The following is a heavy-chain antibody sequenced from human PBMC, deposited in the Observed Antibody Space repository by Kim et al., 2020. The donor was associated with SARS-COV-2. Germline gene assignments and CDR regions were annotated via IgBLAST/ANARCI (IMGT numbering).Heavy chain of an antibody. CDR2: ISSTGLT. Sequence: SETLSLTCTVSGDSLNGNYWSWVRHSPLKGLEWIAQISSTGLTDYNPSLRSRSLIFLDRARDQFSLRLTSVTPSDTAIYYCARHLSALGTFYTLDSWGPGARVTVSS. CDR1: GDSLNGNY. V-gene: IGHV4-59*08. D-gene: IGHD3-10*01. J-gene: IGHJ4*02. CDR3: ARHLSALGTFYTLDS.